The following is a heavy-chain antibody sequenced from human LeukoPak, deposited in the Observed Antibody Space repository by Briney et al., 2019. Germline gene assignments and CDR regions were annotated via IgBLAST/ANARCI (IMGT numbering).Heavy chain of an antibody. CDR1: GGTFSSYA. J-gene: IGHJ5*02. CDR2: IIPIFGTA. CDR3: ARAPGYSSSWYRWFDP. D-gene: IGHD6-13*01. V-gene: IGHV1-69*05. Sequence: SVKVSCKASGGTFSSYAISWVRQAPGQGLEWIGVIIPIFGTANYAQKFQGRVTITTDESTSTAYMELSSLRSEDTAVYYCARAPGYSSSWYRWFDPWGQGTLVTVSS.